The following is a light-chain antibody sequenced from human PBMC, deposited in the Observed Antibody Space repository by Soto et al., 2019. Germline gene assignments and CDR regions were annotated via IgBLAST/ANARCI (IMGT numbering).Light chain of an antibody. J-gene: IGKJ1*01. Sequence: DVLMTQFPSTLSASVGDRVTITCRASQSINIWVAWYQQRPGKAPKLLIYDASSLERGVPSRFSGSGSGTEFTLTISSLQPDDFATYYCHRYNSYSPWTFGQGTKVDIK. CDR3: HRYNSYSPWT. V-gene: IGKV1-5*01. CDR2: DAS. CDR1: QSINIW.